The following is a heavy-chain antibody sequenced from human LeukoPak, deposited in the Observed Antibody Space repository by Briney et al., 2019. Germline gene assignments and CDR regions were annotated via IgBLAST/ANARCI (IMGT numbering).Heavy chain of an antibody. CDR2: IYTSGST. CDR3: ARQICGSTSCPGDWFDP. J-gene: IGHJ5*02. V-gene: IGHV4-4*09. CDR1: GGSISSYY. Sequence: PSETLSLTCTVSGGSISSYYWSWIRQPPGKGLEWIGYIYTSGSTNYNPSLKSRVTISVDTSKNQFSLKLSSVTAADTAVYYCARQICGSTSCPGDWFDPWGQGTLVTVSS. D-gene: IGHD2-2*01.